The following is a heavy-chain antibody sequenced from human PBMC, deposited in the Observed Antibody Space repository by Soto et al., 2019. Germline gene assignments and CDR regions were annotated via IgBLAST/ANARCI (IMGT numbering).Heavy chain of an antibody. D-gene: IGHD3-22*01. CDR1: GYTFTTYY. J-gene: IGHJ6*02. V-gene: IGHV1-46*01. CDR3: ARALSSGYFQGGVDV. Sequence: QVQLLQSGAEVKKTGASVKLSCKASGYTFTTYYMHWVRQAPEQGLEWMGIINPYDGTTTYAQKFQGRVTMTRDTSASTVHMELSSLRSEDMAVYYCARALSSGYFQGGVDVWGQGTTVTVSS. CDR2: INPYDGTT.